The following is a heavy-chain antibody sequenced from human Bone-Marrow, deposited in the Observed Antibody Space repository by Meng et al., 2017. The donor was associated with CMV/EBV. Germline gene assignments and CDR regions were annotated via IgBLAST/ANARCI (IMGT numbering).Heavy chain of an antibody. CDR3: AKDMEDYSLGY. CDR2: ISWDGGST. Sequence: GESLKISCAASGFTFDDYTMHWVRQAPGKGLEWVSLISWDGGSTYYADSVKGRFTISRDNSKNSLYLQMNSLRTEDTALYYCAKDMEDYSLGYWGPGKRVTGAS. CDR1: GFTFDDYT. V-gene: IGHV3-43*01. D-gene: IGHD4-11*01. J-gene: IGHJ4*02.